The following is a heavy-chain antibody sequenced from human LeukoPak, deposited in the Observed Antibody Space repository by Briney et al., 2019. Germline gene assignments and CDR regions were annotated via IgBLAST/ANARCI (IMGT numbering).Heavy chain of an antibody. CDR2: FYSGGTT. Sequence: GGSLRLSCAASGLNVRSKYMSWVRQAPGKGLECVSVFYSGGTTAYADSVKGRFTVSIDNSNNTLYLQMNSLRAEDTAVYYCARAGRYDSSGYTPRGKGRNYYYGMDVWGQGTTVTVSS. V-gene: IGHV3-53*01. D-gene: IGHD3-22*01. J-gene: IGHJ6*02. CDR3: ARAGRYDSSGYTPRGKGRNYYYGMDV. CDR1: GLNVRSKY.